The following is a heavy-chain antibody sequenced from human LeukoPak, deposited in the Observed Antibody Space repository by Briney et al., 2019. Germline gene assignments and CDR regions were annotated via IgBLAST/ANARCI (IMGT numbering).Heavy chain of an antibody. CDR1: GFTFSGSA. V-gene: IGHV3-73*01. CDR3: TSSDIVVVPAAHNWFDP. D-gene: IGHD2-2*01. Sequence: GESLKLSCAASGFTFSGSAMHWVRQASGKGLEWVGRIRSKANSYATAYAASVKGRFTISRDDSKNTAYLQMNSLKTEDTAVYYCTSSDIVVVPAAHNWFDPWGQGTLVTVSS. J-gene: IGHJ5*02. CDR2: IRSKANSYAT.